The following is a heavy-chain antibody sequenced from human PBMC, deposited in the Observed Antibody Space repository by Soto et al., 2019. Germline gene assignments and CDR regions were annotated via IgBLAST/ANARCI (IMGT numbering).Heavy chain of an antibody. CDR1: GGSFSGYY. CDR3: AGRVRWPTNYYYYYGMDV. J-gene: IGHJ6*02. D-gene: IGHD4-17*01. Sequence: PSETLSLTCAVYGGSFSGYYWSWIRQPPGKGLEWIGEINHSGSTNYNPSLKSRVTISVDTSKNQFSLKLSSVTAADTAVYYCAGRVRWPTNYYYYYGMDVWGQGTTVTVSS. CDR2: INHSGST. V-gene: IGHV4-34*01.